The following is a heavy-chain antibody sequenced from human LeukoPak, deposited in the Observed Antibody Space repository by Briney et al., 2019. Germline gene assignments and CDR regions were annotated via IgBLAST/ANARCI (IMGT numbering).Heavy chain of an antibody. J-gene: IGHJ4*02. D-gene: IGHD3-22*01. CDR3: AKAYYYGSSGSFGY. CDR2: ISGSGVST. Sequence: GGSLRLSCAASGFTFSSFGMSWVRQAPGKGLEWVSAISGSGVSTYYADSVKGQFTISRDNSKNSLYLQMNSLRAEDTAVYYCAKAYYYGSSGSFGYWGQGTLVTVSS. V-gene: IGHV3-23*01. CDR1: GFTFSSFG.